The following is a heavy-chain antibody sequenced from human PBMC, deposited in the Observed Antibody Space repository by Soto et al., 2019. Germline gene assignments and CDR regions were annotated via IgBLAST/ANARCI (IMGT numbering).Heavy chain of an antibody. CDR2: ISYDGSSK. CDR3: AKDTGDCSSTSCRPGNNWFDP. J-gene: IGHJ5*02. CDR1: GFTFSSYV. D-gene: IGHD2-2*01. Sequence: GGSLRLSCAAYGFTFSSYVMHWVRQSPGKGLEWVAVISYDGSSKYYADSVKGRFTISRDNSKNTLYLQMNSLRAEDTAVYYCAKDTGDCSSTSCRPGNNWFDPWGQGTLVTVSS. V-gene: IGHV3-30*18.